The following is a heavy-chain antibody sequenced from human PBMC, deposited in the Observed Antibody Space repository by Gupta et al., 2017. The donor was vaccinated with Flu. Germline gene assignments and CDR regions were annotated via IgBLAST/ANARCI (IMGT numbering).Heavy chain of an antibody. V-gene: IGHV3-23*01. Sequence: VQLLESGGGLVQPGGSLRLSCAASGFTFRRYAMSGVRPAPGKGLEWVSAIMGSGGSTHYADSVKGRFTISRDNSKNTLYLRRNSLRAEDTAVYYCAKDRCSSTSCYFAYYYYGMDVWGQGTTVTVSS. CDR1: GFTFRRYA. CDR2: IMGSGGST. D-gene: IGHD2-2*01. J-gene: IGHJ6*02. CDR3: AKDRCSSTSCYFAYYYYGMDV.